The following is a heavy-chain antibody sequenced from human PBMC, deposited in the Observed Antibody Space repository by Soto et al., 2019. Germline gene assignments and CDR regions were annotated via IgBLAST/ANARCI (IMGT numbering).Heavy chain of an antibody. Sequence: PVGSLRLSCAASGFTFDDYAMHWVRQAPGKGLEWVSGISWNSGSIGYADSVKGRFTISRDNAKNSLYLQMNSLRAEDTALYYCAKDIYSDGGSYYLEGDAFDIWGQGTMVTVSS. CDR1: GFTFDDYA. D-gene: IGHD1-26*01. CDR3: AKDIYSDGGSYYLEGDAFDI. J-gene: IGHJ3*02. CDR2: ISWNSGSI. V-gene: IGHV3-9*01.